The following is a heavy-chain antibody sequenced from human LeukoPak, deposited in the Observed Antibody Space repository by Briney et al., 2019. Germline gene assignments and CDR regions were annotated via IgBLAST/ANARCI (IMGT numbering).Heavy chain of an antibody. D-gene: IGHD6-6*01. V-gene: IGHV4-59*02. Sequence: SETLSLTCTVSGGSVSDYYWSWIRQSPGKGLEWIGYIYYTGTSYNPSLKSRVTISADTSKNQLSLKLSSVTAADTAVYYCARGGYSSSSDWFDPWGQGTLVTVSS. J-gene: IGHJ5*02. CDR1: GGSVSDYY. CDR3: ARGGYSSSSDWFDP. CDR2: IYYTGT.